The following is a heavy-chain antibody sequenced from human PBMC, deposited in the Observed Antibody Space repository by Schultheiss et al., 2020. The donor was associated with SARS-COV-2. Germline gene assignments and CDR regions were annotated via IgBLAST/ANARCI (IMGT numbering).Heavy chain of an antibody. D-gene: IGHD5-18*01. CDR1: GGSIRSGESY. J-gene: IGHJ4*02. CDR2: IYYSGST. Sequence: SETLSLTCTVSGGSIRSGESYWSWIRQSPGKGLEWIGYIYYSGSTYYNPSLKSRVTISVDTSKNEFSLKLTSVTAADTAVYYCAGSGYKFGARWWGQGTLVTVSS. CDR3: AGSGYKFGARW. V-gene: IGHV4-30-4*02.